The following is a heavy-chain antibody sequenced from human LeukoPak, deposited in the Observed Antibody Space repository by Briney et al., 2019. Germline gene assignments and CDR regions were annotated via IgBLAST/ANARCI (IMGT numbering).Heavy chain of an antibody. D-gene: IGHD3-10*01. CDR2: INHSGST. CDR1: GGSISSYY. J-gene: IGHJ4*02. CDR3: ARVRITMVRGVTYFDY. Sequence: SETLSLTCTVSGGSISSYYWSWIRQPPGKGLEWIGEINHSGSTNYNPSLKSRVTISVDTSKNQFSLKLSSVTAADTAVYYCARVRITMVRGVTYFDYWGQGTLVTVSS. V-gene: IGHV4-34*01.